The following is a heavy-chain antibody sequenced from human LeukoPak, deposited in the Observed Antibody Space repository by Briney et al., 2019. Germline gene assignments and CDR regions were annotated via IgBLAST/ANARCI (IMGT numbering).Heavy chain of an antibody. CDR2: IYSGGST. Sequence: GGSLRLSCAASGFTVSSNYISWVRQAPGKGLEWVSVIYSGGSTYYADSVKGRFTISRDNSKNTLYLQMNSLRAEDTAVYYCARAFLFFPGPGFDYWGQGTLVTVSS. J-gene: IGHJ4*02. D-gene: IGHD2/OR15-2a*01. CDR1: GFTVSSNY. V-gene: IGHV3-66*01. CDR3: ARAFLFFPGPGFDY.